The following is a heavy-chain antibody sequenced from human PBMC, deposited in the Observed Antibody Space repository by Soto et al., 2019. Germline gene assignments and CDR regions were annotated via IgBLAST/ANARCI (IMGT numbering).Heavy chain of an antibody. J-gene: IGHJ6*02. V-gene: IGHV4-38-2*01. D-gene: IGHD2-15*01. Sequence: SETLSLTCVVSGYSFNSVHFWGWIRQPPGKGLQWIGSLSQNGGTYRNPSLRSRVTLSVDTSKNQFSLKLTSVTAADAAVYYCADPKMPGARFYGIDVWGQGSTVTVSS. CDR3: ADPKMPGARFYGIDV. CDR2: LSQNGGT. CDR1: GYSFNSVHF.